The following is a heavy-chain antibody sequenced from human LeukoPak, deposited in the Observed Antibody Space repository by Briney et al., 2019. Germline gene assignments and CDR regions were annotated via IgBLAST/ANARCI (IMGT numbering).Heavy chain of an antibody. CDR1: GYTFTSYA. CDR3: ARTLIVVVPAASDY. Sequence: GASVKVSCKASGYTFTSYATHWVRQAPGQRLEWMGWINAGNGNTKYSQKFQGRVTIARDTSASTAYMELSSLRSEDTAVYYCARTLIVVVPAASDYWGQGTLVTVSS. CDR2: INAGNGNT. D-gene: IGHD2-2*01. V-gene: IGHV1-3*01. J-gene: IGHJ4*02.